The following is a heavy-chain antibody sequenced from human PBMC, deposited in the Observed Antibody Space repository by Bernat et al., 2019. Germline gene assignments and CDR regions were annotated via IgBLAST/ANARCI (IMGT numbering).Heavy chain of an antibody. CDR3: ARGTRSGFPDGLPSGY. CDR2: ISSSSSYT. CDR1: GFTFSDYY. V-gene: IGHV3-11*06. Sequence: QVQLVESGGGLVKPGGSLRLSCAASGFTFSDYYMSWIRQAPGKGLEWVSYISSSSSYTNYADSAKGRFTISRDNAKNSLYLQMNSLRAEDTAVYYCARGTRSGFPDGLPSGYWGQGTLVTVSS. J-gene: IGHJ4*02. D-gene: IGHD1-26*01.